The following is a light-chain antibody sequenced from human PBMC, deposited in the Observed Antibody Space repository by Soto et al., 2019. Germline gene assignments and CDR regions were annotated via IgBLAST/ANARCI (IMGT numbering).Light chain of an antibody. CDR1: QSVSSSY. CDR2: VAS. CDR3: QQYGRSPPRT. Sequence: EIVLTQSPGTLSLSPGERATLSCRASQSVSSSYLAWHQQKPGQAPRLLIYVASSRATGIPDRFSGSGSGTDFSLTISRLEPEDFAVYYCQQYGRSPPRTFGQGTKVDIK. J-gene: IGKJ1*01. V-gene: IGKV3-20*01.